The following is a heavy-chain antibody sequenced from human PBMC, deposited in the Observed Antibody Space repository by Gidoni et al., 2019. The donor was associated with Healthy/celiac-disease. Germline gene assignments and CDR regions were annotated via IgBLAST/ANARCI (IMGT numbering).Heavy chain of an antibody. CDR2: IKSKTDGGTT. Sequence: EVQLVESGGGLVKPGGSLRLSCAASGFTFSNAWMSWVRQAPGKGLEGVGRIKSKTDGGTTDYAAPVKGRFTISRDDSKNTLYLQMNSLKTEDTAVYYCTTDTLCSGGSCYSLDDWGQGTLVTVSS. D-gene: IGHD2-15*01. CDR3: TTDTLCSGGSCYSLDD. CDR1: GFTFSNAW. J-gene: IGHJ4*02. V-gene: IGHV3-15*01.